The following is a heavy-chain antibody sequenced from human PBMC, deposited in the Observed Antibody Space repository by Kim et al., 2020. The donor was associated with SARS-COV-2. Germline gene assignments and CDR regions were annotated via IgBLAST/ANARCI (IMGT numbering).Heavy chain of an antibody. J-gene: IGHJ4*01. CDR1: GFTFGSYR. V-gene: IGHV3-21*01. CDR3: ARDSPYCRGGSCNDF. CDR2: ITGSGDYT. D-gene: IGHD2-15*01. Sequence: GGSLRLSCVASGFTFGSYRMNWVRQAPEKGLGWVSSITGSGDYTYYTDSMRGRSTLSRDNDQRSLYLQISSLRADDTAVYYCARDSPYCRGGSCNDFWGHGTLRTVLS.